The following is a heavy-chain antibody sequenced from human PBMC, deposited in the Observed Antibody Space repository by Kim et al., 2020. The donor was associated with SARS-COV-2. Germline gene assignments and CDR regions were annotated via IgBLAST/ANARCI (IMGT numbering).Heavy chain of an antibody. CDR3: GRGEYSMRWCKMSTYFYY. CDR1: GGSISSYY. J-gene: IGHJ4*01. CDR2: IYTSGST. Sequence: SETLSLTCTGSGGSISSYYWRWILQPAGKVLEWIGRIYTSGSTKYNPYLKVRVTMSVETSKNQFSLKLISVSAADTAVFYLGRGEYSMRWCKMSTYFYY. D-gene: IGHD6-6*01. V-gene: IGHV4-4*07.